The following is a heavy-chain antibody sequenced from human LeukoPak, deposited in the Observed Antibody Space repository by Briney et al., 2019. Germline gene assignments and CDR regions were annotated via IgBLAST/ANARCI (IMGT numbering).Heavy chain of an antibody. J-gene: IGHJ4*02. V-gene: IGHV3-48*04. CDR2: ISSSGSTI. Sequence: GGSLRLSCAASGFTFSSYSMNWVRQAPGKGLEWVSYISSSGSTIYYADSVKGRFTISRDNAKNSLYLQMNSLRAEDTAVYYCAKDFALLGYCSGGTCHAGDSWGQGTLVTVSS. CDR1: GFTFSSYS. CDR3: AKDFALLGYCSGGTCHAGDS. D-gene: IGHD2-15*01.